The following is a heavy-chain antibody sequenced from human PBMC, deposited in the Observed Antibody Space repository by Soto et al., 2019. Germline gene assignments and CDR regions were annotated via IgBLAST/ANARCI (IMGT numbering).Heavy chain of an antibody. CDR3: ARGGYCSGGSCYPHWFDP. Sequence: QVQLVQSGAEVKKPGSSVKVSCKASGGTFSSYTISWVRQAPGHGLEWMGRIIPILGIANYAQKFQGRVTITADKSTSTAYMELSSLRSEDTAVYYCARGGYCSGGSCYPHWFDPWGQGTLVTVSS. CDR1: GGTFSSYT. J-gene: IGHJ5*02. D-gene: IGHD2-15*01. V-gene: IGHV1-69*02. CDR2: IIPILGIA.